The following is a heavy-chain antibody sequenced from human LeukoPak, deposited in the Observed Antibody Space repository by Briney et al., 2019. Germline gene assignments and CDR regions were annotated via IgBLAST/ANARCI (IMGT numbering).Heavy chain of an antibody. CDR2: IYHSGST. CDR3: ARDLSDNWNLRGFDY. V-gene: IGHV4-30-2*01. CDR1: GGSISSGGYY. D-gene: IGHD1-1*01. J-gene: IGHJ4*02. Sequence: SQTLSLTCTVSGGSISSGGYYWSWIRQLPGKGQEWIGYIYHSGSTYYNPSLKSRVTISVDRSKNQFSLKLSSVTAADTAVYYCARDLSDNWNLRGFDYWGQGTLVTVSS.